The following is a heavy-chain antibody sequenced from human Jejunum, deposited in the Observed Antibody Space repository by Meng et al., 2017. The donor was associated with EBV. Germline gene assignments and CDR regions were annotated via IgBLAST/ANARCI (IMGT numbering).Heavy chain of an antibody. V-gene: IGHV3-74*01. J-gene: IGHJ4*02. CDR2: INPDGRTI. D-gene: IGHD1-26*01. CDR1: GFTLSDHW. CDR3: TRAGYYRFDY. Sequence: VRLGESGGGFVQPGGSLRLSCASSGFTLSDHWIHWVRQAPGEGLMWVSRINPDGRTINYGDSVKGRFTISRDNAKNTVYLQMNSLRAEDTAVYYCTRAGYYRFDYWGQGALVTVSS.